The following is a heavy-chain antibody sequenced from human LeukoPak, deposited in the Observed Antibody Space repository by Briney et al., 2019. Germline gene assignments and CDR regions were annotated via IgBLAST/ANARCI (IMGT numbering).Heavy chain of an antibody. J-gene: IGHJ4*02. CDR3: ATTRSGYYPTVGY. D-gene: IGHD3-22*01. CDR2: IYYSGST. Sequence: SETLSLTCTVSGGSISSGGYYWSWIRQHPGKGLEWIGYIYYSGSTYYNPSLKSRVTISVDTSKNQLSLKLSSVTAADTAVYYCATTRSGYYPTVGYWGQGTLVTVSS. V-gene: IGHV4-31*03. CDR1: GGSISSGGYY.